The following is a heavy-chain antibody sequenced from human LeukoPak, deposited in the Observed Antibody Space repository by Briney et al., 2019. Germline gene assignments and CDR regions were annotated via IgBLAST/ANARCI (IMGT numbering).Heavy chain of an antibody. Sequence: PGGSLRLSCAASGFAFRTYGMTWVRQAPGKGLEWVSAISGGGGSTYYSDSVKGRFTISRDNSKNTLYLQMNSLRVEDTAVYYCARRDGYNGGYFDSWGQGILVTVSS. CDR2: ISGGGGST. J-gene: IGHJ4*02. CDR3: ARRDGYNGGYFDS. D-gene: IGHD5-24*01. CDR1: GFAFRTYG. V-gene: IGHV3-23*01.